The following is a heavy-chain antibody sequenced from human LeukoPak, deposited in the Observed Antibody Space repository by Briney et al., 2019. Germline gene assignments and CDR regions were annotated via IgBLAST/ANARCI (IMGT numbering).Heavy chain of an antibody. CDR2: INSDGSST. CDR3: ARDTSRWLHPFDY. J-gene: IGHJ4*02. D-gene: IGHD5-24*01. CDR1: GFTFSSYW. V-gene: IGHV3-74*01. Sequence: GGSLRLSCAASGFTFSSYWMSWVRQAPGKGLVWVSRINSDGSSTSYADSVKGRFTISRDNAKNTLYLQMNSLRAEDTAVYYCARDTSRWLHPFDYWGQGTLVTVSS.